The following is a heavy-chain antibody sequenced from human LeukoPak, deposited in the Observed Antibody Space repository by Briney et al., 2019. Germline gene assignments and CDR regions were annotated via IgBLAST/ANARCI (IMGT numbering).Heavy chain of an antibody. Sequence: GGSLRLSCAASGLTFSSYWMTWVRQAPGKGLEWVANIKPDGSETYYLDPVEGRFTISRDNAKNLLYLQMNSLRGEDTAVYYCGGFGYEAAVDLWGQGTLVTVSS. CDR3: GGFGYEAAVDL. J-gene: IGHJ4*02. CDR1: GLTFSSYW. V-gene: IGHV3-7*01. CDR2: IKPDGSET. D-gene: IGHD6-13*01.